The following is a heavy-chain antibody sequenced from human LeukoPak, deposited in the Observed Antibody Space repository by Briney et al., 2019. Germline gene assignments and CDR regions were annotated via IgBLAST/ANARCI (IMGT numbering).Heavy chain of an antibody. Sequence: SETLSLTCAVSGGSISSSNWWSWVRQPPGKGREWIGEIYHSGSTNYNPSLKSRVTISVDKSKNQFSLKLSSVTAADTAVYSCARDKGSSGYYASYFDYWGQGTLVTVSS. V-gene: IGHV4-4*02. D-gene: IGHD3-22*01. CDR3: ARDKGSSGYYASYFDY. J-gene: IGHJ4*02. CDR2: IYHSGST. CDR1: GGSISSSNW.